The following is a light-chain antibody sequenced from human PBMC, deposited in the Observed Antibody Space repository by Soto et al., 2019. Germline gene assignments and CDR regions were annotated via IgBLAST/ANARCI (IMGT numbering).Light chain of an antibody. V-gene: IGKV3-15*01. J-gene: IGKJ2*01. CDR3: HQYKNWPPYT. Sequence: EIRMTQSPATLSVSPGERATLSCRASQSVSTNLAWYQHKPGQAPRLLIYSASTRATGVPARFSGSGSGTEFILTISSLQSEDSAVYYCHQYKNWPPYTFGQGTKVEIK. CDR2: SAS. CDR1: QSVSTN.